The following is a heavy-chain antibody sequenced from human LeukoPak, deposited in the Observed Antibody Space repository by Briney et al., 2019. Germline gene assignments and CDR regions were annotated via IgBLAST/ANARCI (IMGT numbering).Heavy chain of an antibody. Sequence: PGRSLRLSCVASGYIFTAYGLHWVRQTPDKGLEWVAVIWYDGSKRWYADSVKGPFIISKDDSKSTLYLEMNTLRGDDAAVYYCVRDGGSGLDYWGQGTLVSVSS. CDR2: IWYDGSKR. V-gene: IGHV3-33*01. CDR3: VRDGGSGLDY. D-gene: IGHD1-26*01. J-gene: IGHJ4*02. CDR1: GYIFTAYG.